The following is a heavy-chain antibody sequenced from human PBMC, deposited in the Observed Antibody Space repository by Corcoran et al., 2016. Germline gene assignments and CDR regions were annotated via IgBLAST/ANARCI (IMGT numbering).Heavy chain of an antibody. CDR2: INPNSGGT. CDR1: GYTFTVYY. D-gene: IGHD6-13*01. J-gene: IGHJ6*02. CDR3: ASVAPNLYSSSWYSYYYYGMDV. Sequence: QVQLVQSGAEVKKPGASVKVSCKASGYTFTVYYMHWVRQAPGHGLEWMGWINPNSGGTNYAQKFQGRVTRTRTTSISTAYMELSRLGSDETAVYYAASVAPNLYSSSWYSYYYYGMDVWGQGTLVTVSS. V-gene: IGHV1-2*02.